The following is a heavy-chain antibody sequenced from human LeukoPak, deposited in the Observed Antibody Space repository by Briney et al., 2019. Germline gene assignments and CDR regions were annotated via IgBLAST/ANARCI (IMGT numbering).Heavy chain of an antibody. V-gene: IGHV4-34*01. CDR1: GGSFSGYY. CDR2: INHSGST. CDR3: ARSVAGREGGAFDI. Sequence: PSETLSLTCALYGGSFSGYYWSWIRHPPGKGLEWIGEINHSGSTNYNPSLKSRVTISVDTSKNQFSLKLSSVTAADTAVYYCARSVAGREGGAFDIWGEGTMVTVSS. D-gene: IGHD6-19*01. J-gene: IGHJ3*02.